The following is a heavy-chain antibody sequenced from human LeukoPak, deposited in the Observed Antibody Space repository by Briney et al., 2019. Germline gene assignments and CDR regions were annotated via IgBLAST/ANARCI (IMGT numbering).Heavy chain of an antibody. CDR3: AKDKGIVGVENPLYYYGMDV. CDR1: GFTFSSYG. D-gene: IGHD1-26*01. CDR2: IWYDGSNK. Sequence: LPGGSLRLSCAASGFTFSSYGMHWVRQAPGKGLEWVAVIWYDGSNKYYADSVKGRFTISRDNSKNTLYLQMNSLRAEDTAVYYCAKDKGIVGVENPLYYYGMDVWGQGTTVTVSS. J-gene: IGHJ6*02. V-gene: IGHV3-33*06.